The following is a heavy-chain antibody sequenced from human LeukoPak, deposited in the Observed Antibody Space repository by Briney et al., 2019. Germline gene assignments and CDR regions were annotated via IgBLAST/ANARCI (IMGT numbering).Heavy chain of an antibody. CDR3: TRAQYGYAFDY. V-gene: IGHV4-59*02. D-gene: IGHD5-12*01. CDR2: IYYTGST. J-gene: IGHJ4*02. Sequence: SETLSLTCSVSGGSVSSYYWTWIRQPPGKGLEWIGYIYYTGSTNYNPSLKSRVTRSLDTSKNQFSLKLSSVTAADTAVYYCTRAQYGYAFDYWGQGALVTVSS. CDR1: GGSVSSYY.